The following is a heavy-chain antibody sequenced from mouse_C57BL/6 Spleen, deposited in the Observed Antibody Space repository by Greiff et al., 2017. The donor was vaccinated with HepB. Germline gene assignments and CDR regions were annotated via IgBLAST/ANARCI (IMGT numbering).Heavy chain of an antibody. D-gene: IGHD2-2*01. CDR1: GYSITSGYY. CDR3: ARDDGYDGGYAMDY. CDR2: ISYDGSN. V-gene: IGHV3-6*01. J-gene: IGHJ4*01. Sequence: EVKLQESGPGLVKPSQSLSLTCSVTGYSITSGYYWNWIRQFPGNKLEWMGYISYDGSNNYNPSLKNRISITRDTSKNQFFLKLNSVTTEDTATYYCARDDGYDGGYAMDYWGQGTSVTVSS.